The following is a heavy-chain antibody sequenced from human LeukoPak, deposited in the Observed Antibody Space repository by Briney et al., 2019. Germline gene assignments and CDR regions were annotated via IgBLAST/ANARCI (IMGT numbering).Heavy chain of an antibody. D-gene: IGHD3-10*01. J-gene: IGHJ6*02. V-gene: IGHV4-4*07. CDR1: GGSISSYY. Sequence: SETLSLTCTVSGGSISSYYWSWIRQPAGKGLEWIGRIYTSGSTNYNPSLKSRVTMSVDTSKNQFSLKLSSVTAADTAVYYCAVYYYGSGSYYNSHGMDVWGQGTTVTASS. CDR2: IYTSGST. CDR3: AVYYYGSGSYYNSHGMDV.